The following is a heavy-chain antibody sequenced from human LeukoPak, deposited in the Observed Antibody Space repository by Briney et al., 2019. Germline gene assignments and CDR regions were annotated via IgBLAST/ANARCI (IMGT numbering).Heavy chain of an antibody. Sequence: LSLTCAVYGGTFSGYYWSWIRQPPGKGLEWVSAISGSGGSTYYADSVKGRFTISRDNSKNTLYLQMNSLRAEDTAVYYCAKRDSSGSYEGVVNYFDYWGQGTLVTVSS. V-gene: IGHV3-23*01. CDR2: ISGSGGST. CDR3: AKRDSSGSYEGVVNYFDY. J-gene: IGHJ4*02. D-gene: IGHD1-26*01. CDR1: GGTFSGYY.